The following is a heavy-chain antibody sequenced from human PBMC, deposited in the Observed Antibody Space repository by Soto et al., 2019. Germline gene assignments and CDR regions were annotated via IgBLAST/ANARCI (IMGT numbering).Heavy chain of an antibody. V-gene: IGHV1-2*02. J-gene: IGHJ4*02. CDR2: INPNSGGT. CDR1: GYTFTGYY. D-gene: IGHD4-17*01. CDR3: ARVRYGDFSFQY. Sequence: GASVKVSCKASGYTFTGYYMHWVRQAPGQGLEWMGWINPNSGGTNYAQKFQGRVTLTRDTSMTTAYMELSSLTSDDTAIYFCARVRYGDFSFQYWGQGTPVTVSS.